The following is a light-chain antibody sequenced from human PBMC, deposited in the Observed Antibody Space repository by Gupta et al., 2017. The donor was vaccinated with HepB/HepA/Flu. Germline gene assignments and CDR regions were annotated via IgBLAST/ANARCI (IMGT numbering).Light chain of an antibody. CDR2: GAS. J-gene: IGKJ5*01. Sequence: EVVMTQSPATLSVSPGESVTLSCRANQTVGSNLAWYQQKFGLAPRLVIYGASTRATGIPARFSGSGYGTQFTLTISTRQSEDFAVYYCHQDNDWSLITFGQGTRLEIK. CDR1: QTVGSN. V-gene: IGKV3-15*01. CDR3: HQDNDWSLIT.